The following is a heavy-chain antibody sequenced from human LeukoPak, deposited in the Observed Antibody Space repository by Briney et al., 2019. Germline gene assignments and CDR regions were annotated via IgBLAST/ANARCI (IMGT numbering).Heavy chain of an antibody. CDR3: ARLDNYDSSGFYFHYYYMDV. CDR2: IRPYTGHT. V-gene: IGHV1-18*04. J-gene: IGHJ6*03. CDR1: GYTFTGYY. D-gene: IGHD3-22*01. Sequence: ASVKLSCTASGYTFTGYYMHWVRQAPGPRLQWLGWIRPYTGHTNYTRNLQGRATMTTDTYATTAYLELRSLRSDDTATDYCARLDNYDSSGFYFHYYYMDVWGRGTTVTISS.